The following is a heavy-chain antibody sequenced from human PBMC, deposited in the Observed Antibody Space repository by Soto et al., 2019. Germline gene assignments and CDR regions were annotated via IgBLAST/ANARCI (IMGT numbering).Heavy chain of an antibody. D-gene: IGHD1-1*01. Sequence: ASVKVSCKASGYTFTGYYMHWVRQAPGQGLEWMGWINPNSGGTNYAQKFQGWVTMTRDTSISTAYMELSRLRSDDTAVYYCARELHNWNDGGYYMDVRGKGTTVTVSS. J-gene: IGHJ6*03. V-gene: IGHV1-2*04. CDR1: GYTFTGYY. CDR3: ARELHNWNDGGYYMDV. CDR2: INPNSGGT.